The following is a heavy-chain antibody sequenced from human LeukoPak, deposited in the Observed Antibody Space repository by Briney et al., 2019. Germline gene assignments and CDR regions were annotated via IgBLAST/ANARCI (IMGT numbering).Heavy chain of an antibody. Sequence: GGSLRLSCAASGFTFSSYEMNWVRQAPGKGLEWVSYISSSGSTICYADSVKGRFTISRDNAKNSLYLQMNSLRAEDTAVYYCATTTPAQYFDWFPPSGPIYGMDVWGQGTTVTVSS. J-gene: IGHJ6*02. CDR2: ISSSGSTI. V-gene: IGHV3-48*03. CDR1: GFTFSSYE. CDR3: ATTTPAQYFDWFPPSGPIYGMDV. D-gene: IGHD3-9*01.